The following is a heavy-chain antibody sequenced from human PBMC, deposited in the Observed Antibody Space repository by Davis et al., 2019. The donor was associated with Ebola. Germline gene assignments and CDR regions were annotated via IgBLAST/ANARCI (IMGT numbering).Heavy chain of an antibody. D-gene: IGHD3-9*01. CDR2: IIPVFGTP. V-gene: IGHV1-69*13. CDR3: VRHYDTTYWSDP. Sequence: SVKVSCKASGGTFSSYAISWVRQAPGQGLDWMGGIIPVFGTPKYTQKFQGRVTITADESTSTAYMELSSLRSEDTAIYYCVRHYDTTYWSDPWGQGTLVTVSS. J-gene: IGHJ5*02. CDR1: GGTFSSYA.